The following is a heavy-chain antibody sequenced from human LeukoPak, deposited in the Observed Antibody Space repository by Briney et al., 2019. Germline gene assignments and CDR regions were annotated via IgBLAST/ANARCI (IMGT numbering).Heavy chain of an antibody. CDR2: ISGNGGST. CDR1: GFTFSSYA. V-gene: IGHV3-23*01. CDR3: AKDSTLTYDSSGYQDY. Sequence: GGSLRLSCAASGFTFSSYAMSWVRQAPGKGLEWVSAISGNGGSTYYADSVKGRFTISRDNSKNTLYLQMNSLRAEDTAVYYCAKDSTLTYDSSGYQDYWGQGTLVTVSS. D-gene: IGHD3-22*01. J-gene: IGHJ4*02.